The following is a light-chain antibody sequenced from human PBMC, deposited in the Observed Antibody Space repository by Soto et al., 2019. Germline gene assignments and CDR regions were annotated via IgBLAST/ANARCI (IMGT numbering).Light chain of an antibody. CDR2: DTS. CDR3: QQYGRSQFT. V-gene: IGKV3-20*01. J-gene: IGKJ3*01. CDR1: QSVNNNY. Sequence: EIVLMQSPGTLSLSPGEGATLSCRASQSVNNNYLAWYQQRPGQAPTVLIFDTSRRATGVPDRFSGSGSGTDFTHRSSRGEPDECAVYYWQQYGRSQFTFGPGTKVNIK.